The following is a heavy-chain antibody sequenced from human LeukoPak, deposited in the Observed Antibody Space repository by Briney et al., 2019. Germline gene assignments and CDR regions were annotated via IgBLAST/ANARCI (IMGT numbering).Heavy chain of an antibody. CDR3: ARALYYYDSSDADDY. CDR1: GYTFTSYG. CDR2: ISAYNGNT. V-gene: IGHV1-18*01. Sequence: EASVKVSCKASGYTFTSYGISWVRQAPGQGLEWMGWISAYNGNTNYAQKLQGRVTMTTDTSTSTAYMELRSLRSDDTAVYYCARALYYYDSSDADDYWGQGTLVTVSS. J-gene: IGHJ4*02. D-gene: IGHD3-22*01.